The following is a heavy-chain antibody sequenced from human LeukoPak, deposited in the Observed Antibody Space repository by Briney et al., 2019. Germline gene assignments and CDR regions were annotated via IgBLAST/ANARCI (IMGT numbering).Heavy chain of an antibody. D-gene: IGHD3-9*01. J-gene: IGHJ4*02. CDR3: ARDPSYYDILTGYYTPSYYFDY. CDR1: GFTFSSYW. CDR2: IKQAGSEK. V-gene: IGHV3-7*03. Sequence: GGSLRLSCAASGFTFSSYWMSWVRQAPGKGLEWVANIKQAGSEKYYVDSVKGRLTISRDNAKNSLYLQMNSLRAEDTTVYYCARDPSYYDILTGYYTPSYYFDYWGQGTLVTVSS.